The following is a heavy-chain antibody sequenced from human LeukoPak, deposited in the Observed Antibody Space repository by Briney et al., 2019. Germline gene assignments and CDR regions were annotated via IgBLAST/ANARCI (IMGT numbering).Heavy chain of an antibody. D-gene: IGHD2-15*01. CDR1: GFSFRNYW. CDR3: ARDGGLHTNFDY. Sequence: GGSLRLSCAASGFSFRNYWMGWVRQAPGKGLEWVANTKPDGSAEYYADSVRGRFTASRDNANNLLYLQMDRLRAEDTAVYYCARDGGLHTNFDYWGQGTLLTVSS. CDR2: TKPDGSAE. V-gene: IGHV3-7*01. J-gene: IGHJ4*02.